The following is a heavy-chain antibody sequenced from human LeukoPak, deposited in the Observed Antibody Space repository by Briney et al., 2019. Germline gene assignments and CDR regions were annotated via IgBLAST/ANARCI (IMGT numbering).Heavy chain of an antibody. D-gene: IGHD3-3*01. CDR2: IYTSEST. Sequence: PSETLSLTCTVSGGSISSYYWSWIRQPPGKGLEWIGYIYTSESTNYNPSLKSRVTISVDTSKNQFSLKLSSVTAADTAVYYCARRYYDFWSGYSYYYMDVWGKGTTVTVSS. V-gene: IGHV4-4*09. CDR3: ARRYYDFWSGYSYYYMDV. CDR1: GGSISSYY. J-gene: IGHJ6*03.